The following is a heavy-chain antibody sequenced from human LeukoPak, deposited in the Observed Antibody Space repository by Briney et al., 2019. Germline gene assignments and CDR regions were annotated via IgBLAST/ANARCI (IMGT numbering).Heavy chain of an antibody. Sequence: SETLSLTCTVSGVSISSYYWSWIRQHPGKGLEWIGYIYYSGSTYYNPSLKSRVTISVDTSKNQFSLKLSSVTAADTAVYYCASYRSPDSSGYYAYFQHWGQGTLVTVSS. D-gene: IGHD3-22*01. V-gene: IGHV4-59*06. CDR1: GVSISSYY. CDR3: ASYRSPDSSGYYAYFQH. J-gene: IGHJ1*01. CDR2: IYYSGST.